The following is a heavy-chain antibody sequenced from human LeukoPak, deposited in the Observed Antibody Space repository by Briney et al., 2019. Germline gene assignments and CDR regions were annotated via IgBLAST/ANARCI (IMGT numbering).Heavy chain of an antibody. J-gene: IGHJ6*02. CDR1: RFTFSSYA. CDR2: ISGSGGST. CDR3: AKDVHAYGDYYYGMDV. Sequence: GGSLRLSCAASRFTFSSYAMSWVRQAPGKGLEWVSTISGSGGSTYYADSVKGRFTISRDNSKNTLYLQMNSLRAEDTAVYYCAKDVHAYGDYYYGMDVWGQGTTVTVSS. D-gene: IGHD4-17*01. V-gene: IGHV3-23*01.